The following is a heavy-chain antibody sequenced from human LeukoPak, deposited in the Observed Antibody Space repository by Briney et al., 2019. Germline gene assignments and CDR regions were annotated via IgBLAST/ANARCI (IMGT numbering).Heavy chain of an antibody. CDR2: IYHSGST. CDR3: ARVQISLGAFDI. Sequence: SETLSLTCAVSGGSISSDGYSWSCIRQPPGKGLEWIGYIYHSGSTYYNPSLKSRVTISVDRSKNQLSLKLSSVTAADTAVYYCARVQISLGAFDIWGQGTMVTVSS. V-gene: IGHV4-30-2*01. J-gene: IGHJ3*02. CDR1: GGSISSDGYS.